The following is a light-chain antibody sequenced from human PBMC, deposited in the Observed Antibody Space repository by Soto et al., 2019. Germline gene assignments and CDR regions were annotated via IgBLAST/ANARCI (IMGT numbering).Light chain of an antibody. V-gene: IGKV3-11*01. CDR2: VAS. J-gene: IGKJ2*01. CDR1: QSVSSY. Sequence: EIVLTQSPATLSLSPGERATLSCRASQSVSSYLAWYQQQPGQAPRLLIYVASSRATGIPARFSGSGSGTDFTLTISSLEPEDFAIYYCHHRGKWPRTLGQGPELEIK. CDR3: HHRGKWPRT.